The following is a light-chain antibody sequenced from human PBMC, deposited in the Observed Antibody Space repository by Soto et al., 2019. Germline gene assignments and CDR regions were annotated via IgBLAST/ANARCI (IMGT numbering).Light chain of an antibody. CDR2: GAS. CDR3: QQYNNWPAALT. J-gene: IGKJ4*01. CDR1: QSVSSN. Sequence: EIVMTQSPATLSVSPGERATLSCRASQSVSSNLAWYQQKPGQAPRLLIYGASTRATGIPARLSGSGSGTEFALTISSLQSEDFAVYYCQQYNNWPAALTFGGGTKVEIK. V-gene: IGKV3-15*01.